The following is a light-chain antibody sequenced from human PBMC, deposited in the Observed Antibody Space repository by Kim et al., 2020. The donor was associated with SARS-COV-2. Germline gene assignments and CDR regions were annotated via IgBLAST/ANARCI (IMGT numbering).Light chain of an antibody. CDR3: QVWDDGSLV. J-gene: IGLJ3*02. CDR2: DDS. Sequence: SYELTQPPSLSVAPGGTATLTCGGNSIGSKGVHWYQQKPGQAPVLVVLDDSDRPSGIPERFSGSNSGNTATLTIIRAEAGDEADYFCQVWDDGSLVFGGGTQLTVL. V-gene: IGLV3-21*02. CDR1: SIGSKG.